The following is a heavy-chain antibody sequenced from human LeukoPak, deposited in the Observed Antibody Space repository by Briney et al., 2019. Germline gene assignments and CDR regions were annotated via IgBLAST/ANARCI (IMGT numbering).Heavy chain of an antibody. V-gene: IGHV4-59*01. CDR3: ARGSYYYDSSGYILDY. CDR1: GCSISSYY. CDR2: IYYSGST. Sequence: SETLSLTCTVSGCSISSYYWSWIRQPPGKGLEWIAYIYYSGSTNYNPSLKSRVTISVDTSKNQFSLKLSSVTAADTAVYYCARGSYYYDSSGYILDYWGQGTLVTVSS. D-gene: IGHD3-22*01. J-gene: IGHJ4*02.